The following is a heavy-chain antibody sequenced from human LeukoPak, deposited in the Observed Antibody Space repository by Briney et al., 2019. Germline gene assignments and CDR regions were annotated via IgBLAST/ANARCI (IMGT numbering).Heavy chain of an antibody. J-gene: IGHJ4*02. CDR3: AKGAYDYIEIAYFDY. D-gene: IGHD5-12*01. CDR2: ITGSSGST. Sequence: GGSLRLSCVASGFSFNNYAMNWVRQAPGKGLEWVSLITGSSGSTFYADSVKGRFTISRDKSKNTPYLQMNSLRAEDTAVYYCAKGAYDYIEIAYFDYWGQGSLVTVSS. CDR1: GFSFNNYA. V-gene: IGHV3-23*01.